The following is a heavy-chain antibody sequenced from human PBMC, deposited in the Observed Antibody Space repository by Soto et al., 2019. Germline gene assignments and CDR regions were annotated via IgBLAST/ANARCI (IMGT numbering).Heavy chain of an antibody. D-gene: IGHD3-3*01. J-gene: IGHJ4*02. CDR1: GYTLTELS. CDR3: ATDPPWSGNGGY. Sequence: ASVKVSCKVSGYTLTELSMHWVRQAPGKGLEWMGGFDPEDGETIYAQKFQGRVTMTEDTSTDTAYMELSSLRSEDTAVYYCATDPPWSGNGGYWGQGTLVTVSS. CDR2: FDPEDGET. V-gene: IGHV1-24*01.